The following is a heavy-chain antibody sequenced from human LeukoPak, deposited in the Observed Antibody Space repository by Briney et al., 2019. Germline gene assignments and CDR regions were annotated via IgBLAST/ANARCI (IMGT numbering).Heavy chain of an antibody. Sequence: GGSLRLSCAASGFTFSDYYMSWVRQAPGKGLEWVAVISYDGSDKYYADSVKGRFTISRDNAKNTLYVQMNSLRAEDTAVYYCARGSGKFVSVYGMDVWGQGTTVTVSS. V-gene: IGHV3-30*14. CDR1: GFTFSDYY. CDR3: ARGSGKFVSVYGMDV. J-gene: IGHJ6*02. D-gene: IGHD1-14*01. CDR2: ISYDGSDK.